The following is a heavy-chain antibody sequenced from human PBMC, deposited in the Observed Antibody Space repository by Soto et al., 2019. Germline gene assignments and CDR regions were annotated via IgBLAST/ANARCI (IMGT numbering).Heavy chain of an antibody. CDR1: GGSFSGYY. CDR2: INHSGST. Sequence: SETLSLTCAVYGGSFSGYYWSWIRQPPGKGLEWIGEINHSGSTNYNPSLKSRVTISVDTSKNQFSLKLSSVTAADTAVYYCAKSRITMVRGLIFFWFDPWGQGTLVTVSS. CDR3: AKSRITMVRGLIFFWFDP. V-gene: IGHV4-34*01. J-gene: IGHJ5*02. D-gene: IGHD3-10*01.